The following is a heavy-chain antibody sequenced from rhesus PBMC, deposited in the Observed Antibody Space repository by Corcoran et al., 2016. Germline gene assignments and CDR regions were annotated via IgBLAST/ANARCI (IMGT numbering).Heavy chain of an antibody. V-gene: IGHV4S5*01. D-gene: IGHD4-23*01. J-gene: IGHJ6*01. Sequence: QVQLQESGPGLVKPSETLSLTCAVSGGSISGYYWNWIRQPPGKGLEWVGYMGGSGGSTSYTPPLTSRVTISPDTSQNQFSLKLTSGPAADTGVYYCARNEYRHYGLDFWGQGVVVPVSS. CDR3: ARNEYRHYGLDF. CDR2: MGGSGGST. CDR1: GGSISGYY.